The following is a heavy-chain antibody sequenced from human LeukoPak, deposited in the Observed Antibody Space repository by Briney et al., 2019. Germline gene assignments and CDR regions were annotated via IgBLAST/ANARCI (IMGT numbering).Heavy chain of an antibody. CDR1: GFTFSSYS. Sequence: GGSLRLSCAASGFTFSSYSMNWVRKAPGKGLKWVSSISSSSNYIYYADSVKGRFTISRDNAKNSPYLQMNSLRAEDTAVYYCARETNLLLRGSAFDIWGQGTMVTVSS. CDR3: ARETNLLLRGSAFDI. D-gene: IGHD1-26*01. CDR2: ISSSSNYI. V-gene: IGHV3-21*01. J-gene: IGHJ3*02.